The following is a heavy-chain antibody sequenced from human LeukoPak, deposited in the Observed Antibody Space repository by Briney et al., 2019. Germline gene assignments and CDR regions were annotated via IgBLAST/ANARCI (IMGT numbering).Heavy chain of an antibody. D-gene: IGHD5-12*01. V-gene: IGHV1-18*01. Sequence: ASVKVSCKASGYTFNRYDISWVRQAPGQGLEWMGWISGYNGNANYAQKVQSRVTMTTDTSTSTAYMELRSLRSDDTAVYYCARGDSGYDYRFDYWGQGTLVTVSS. CDR3: ARGDSGYDYRFDY. CDR1: GYTFNRYD. CDR2: ISGYNGNA. J-gene: IGHJ4*02.